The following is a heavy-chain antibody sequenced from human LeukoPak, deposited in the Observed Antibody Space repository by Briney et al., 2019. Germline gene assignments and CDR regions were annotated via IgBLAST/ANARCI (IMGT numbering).Heavy chain of an antibody. D-gene: IGHD3-10*01. Sequence: GGSLRLSCAASGFTFSSYGMHWVRQAPGKGLEWVAVIWYDGSNKYYADSVKGRFTISRDNSKNTLYLQMNSLRAEDTAVYYCARGQTMVRGADGDYWGQGTLVTVSS. CDR2: IWYDGSNK. CDR1: GFTFSSYG. CDR3: ARGQTMVRGADGDY. V-gene: IGHV3-33*01. J-gene: IGHJ4*02.